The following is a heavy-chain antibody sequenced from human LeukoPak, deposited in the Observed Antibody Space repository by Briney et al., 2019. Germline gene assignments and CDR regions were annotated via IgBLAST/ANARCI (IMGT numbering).Heavy chain of an antibody. Sequence: GASVKVSCKASGYTFTSYYMHWVRQAPGQGLEWMGIINPSGGSTSYAQKFQGRVTMTRDTSTSTVYMELSSLRSEDTAVYYCARGGGWYYDILTGYIDAFDIWGQGTMVTVSS. V-gene: IGHV1-46*01. CDR1: GYTFTSYY. D-gene: IGHD3-9*01. CDR2: INPSGGST. CDR3: ARGGGWYYDILTGYIDAFDI. J-gene: IGHJ3*02.